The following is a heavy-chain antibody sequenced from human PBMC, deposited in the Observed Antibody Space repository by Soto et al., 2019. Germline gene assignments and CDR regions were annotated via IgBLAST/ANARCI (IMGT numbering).Heavy chain of an antibody. CDR1: GGSFSGYY. D-gene: IGHD2-15*01. Sequence: PSETLSLTCAVYGGSFSGYYWSWIRQPPGKGLEWIGEINHSGSTNYNPSLKRRVTISVDTSKNQFSLKLSSVTAADTAVYYCARGGNIVVVVAATPDWFDPWGQGTLVTVSS. CDR3: ARGGNIVVVVAATPDWFDP. J-gene: IGHJ5*02. CDR2: INHSGST. V-gene: IGHV4-34*01.